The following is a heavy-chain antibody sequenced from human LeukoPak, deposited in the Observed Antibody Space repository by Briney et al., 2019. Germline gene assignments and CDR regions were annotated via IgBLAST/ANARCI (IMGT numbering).Heavy chain of an antibody. J-gene: IGHJ4*02. Sequence: PGGSLRLSCAASGFTFSSYAMHWVRQAPGKGLEYVSAISSNGGSTYYANSVKGRFTISRDNSKNTLYLQMGSLRAEDMAVYYCARVAFGGSGGPFDYWGQGTLVTVSS. CDR1: GFTFSSYA. CDR2: ISSNGGST. CDR3: ARVAFGGSGGPFDY. V-gene: IGHV3-64*01. D-gene: IGHD3-10*01.